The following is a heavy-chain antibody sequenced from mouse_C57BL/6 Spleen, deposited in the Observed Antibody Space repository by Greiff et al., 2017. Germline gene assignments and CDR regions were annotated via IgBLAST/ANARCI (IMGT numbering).Heavy chain of an antibody. Sequence: QVQLKQPGAELVRPGTSVKLSCKASGYTFTSYWMHWVKQRPGQGLEWIGVIDPSDSYTNYNQKFKGKATLTVDTSSSTAYMQLSSLTSEDSAVYYCARIPHYYGSSYNAMDYWGQGTSVTVSS. D-gene: IGHD1-1*01. V-gene: IGHV1-59*01. J-gene: IGHJ4*01. CDR3: ARIPHYYGSSYNAMDY. CDR1: GYTFTSYW. CDR2: IDPSDSYT.